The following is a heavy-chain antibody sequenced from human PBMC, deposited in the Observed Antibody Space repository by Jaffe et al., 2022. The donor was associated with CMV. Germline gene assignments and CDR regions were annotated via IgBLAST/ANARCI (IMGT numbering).Heavy chain of an antibody. V-gene: IGHV1-18*04. Sequence: QVHLVQSGAEVKKPGASVKVSCKASGYSFTSYGISWVRQAPGQGLEWMGWISAYRGHRNYAEKFQGRVTLTTDTSTSTAYVELGSLTSDDTAVYYCARADRAVAGTYDIWGQGTEVTVSS. CDR3: ARADRAVAGTYDI. D-gene: IGHD6-19*01. CDR2: ISAYRGHR. CDR1: GYSFTSYG. J-gene: IGHJ3*02.